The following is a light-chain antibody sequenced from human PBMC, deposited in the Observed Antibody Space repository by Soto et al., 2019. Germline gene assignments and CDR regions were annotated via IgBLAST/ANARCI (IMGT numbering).Light chain of an antibody. CDR1: SSDVGGYNY. CDR2: DVS. CDR3: RSYTRSSTL. Sequence: QSALTQPASVSGSPGQSITISCTGASSDVGGYNYVSWYQHHPGKAPKLMIYDVSNRPSGVSNRFSDSKSGNTASLIISGLQAEDEADYYCRSYTRSSTLFAGGTKLTVL. V-gene: IGLV2-14*03. J-gene: IGLJ2*01.